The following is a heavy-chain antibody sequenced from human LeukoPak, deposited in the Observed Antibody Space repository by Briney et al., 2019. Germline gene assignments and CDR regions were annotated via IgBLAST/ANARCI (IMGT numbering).Heavy chain of an antibody. J-gene: IGHJ3*02. CDR3: ARHSCWSYVYPFYN. D-gene: IGHD1-26*01. CDR1: GGSIGTGSYF. CDR2: ISYSGDT. Sequence: SETLSLTCTVSGGSIGTGSYFWGWIRQPPGRGQEWIGTISYSGDTYYNPTLKSRVTISVDPSRNQFSLRLSSVTAADTAFYYCARHSCWSYVYPFYNWGQGTMVSVSS. V-gene: IGHV4-39*01.